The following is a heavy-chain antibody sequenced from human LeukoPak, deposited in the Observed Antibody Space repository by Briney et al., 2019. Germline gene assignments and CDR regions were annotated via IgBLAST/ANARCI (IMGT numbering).Heavy chain of an antibody. CDR3: ARERTETAADLGPPDY. CDR1: GGSFSGYY. V-gene: IGHV4-34*01. CDR2: INHSGST. D-gene: IGHD6-25*01. Sequence: PSETLSLTCAVYGGSFSGYYWSWIRQPPGKGLEWIGEINHSGSTNYNPSLKSRVTISVDTSKNQFSLKLSSVTAADTAVYYCARERTETAADLGPPDYWGQGTLVTVSS. J-gene: IGHJ4*02.